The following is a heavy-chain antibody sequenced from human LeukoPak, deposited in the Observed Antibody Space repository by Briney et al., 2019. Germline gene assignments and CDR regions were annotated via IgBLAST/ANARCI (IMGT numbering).Heavy chain of an antibody. Sequence: PGGSLTLSCEASGFAFSFFAMSWLRQAHEKGLEWVSSINANSGTRSYAASVRGRFTISRDNSKNTLYLQLNTLRADDTAVYYCAKPISGGLAVTADWFAPWGQGTLVVVSS. CDR1: GFAFSFFA. V-gene: IGHV3-23*01. CDR2: INANSGTR. D-gene: IGHD6-19*01. CDR3: AKPISGGLAVTADWFAP. J-gene: IGHJ5*01.